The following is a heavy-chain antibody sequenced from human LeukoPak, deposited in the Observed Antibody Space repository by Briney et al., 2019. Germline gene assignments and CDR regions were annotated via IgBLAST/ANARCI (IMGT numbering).Heavy chain of an antibody. CDR3: ARAVIYYYMDV. CDR1: GFTFRTSG. V-gene: IGHV3-48*01. J-gene: IGHJ6*03. Sequence: PGGSLRLSCAASGFTFRTSGMNWVRQAPGKGLEWVSYISSSGTTISYAQSVKGRFTITRDNAKNSLYLQMNSLRAEDTAVYYCARAVIYYYMDVWGKGTTVTISS. CDR2: ISSSGTTI. D-gene: IGHD2-21*01.